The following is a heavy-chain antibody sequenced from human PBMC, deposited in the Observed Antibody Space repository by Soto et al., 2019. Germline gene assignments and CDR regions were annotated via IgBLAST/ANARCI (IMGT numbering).Heavy chain of an antibody. CDR3: VSWVSALFDY. J-gene: IGHJ4*02. Sequence: SGGSLRLSCAASGFTFSGRPMTWVRQAPGKGLEWVSTLNENGANTHYADSVKGRFTISRDNSRNTLDLQMNSLRAEDTALYYCVSWVSALFDYWGQGTLVTVSS. CDR2: LNENGANT. CDR1: GFTFSGRP. V-gene: IGHV3-23*01. D-gene: IGHD2-8*01.